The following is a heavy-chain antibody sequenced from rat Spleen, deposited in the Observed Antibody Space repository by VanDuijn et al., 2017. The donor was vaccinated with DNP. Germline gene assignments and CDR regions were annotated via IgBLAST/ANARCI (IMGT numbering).Heavy chain of an antibody. Sequence: EVQLVESGGGLVQPGRSLKLSCAASGFTFSDYYMAWVRQAPTKGLEWVASISSSGGSTYYRDSVKGRFTISRDNAKDTLYLQGDSLRSEDTATYYCATRPNWFAYWGQGVMVTVSS. CDR3: ATRPNWFAY. CDR2: ISSSGGST. V-gene: IGHV5-25*01. D-gene: IGHD3-6*01. J-gene: IGHJ2*01. CDR1: GFTFSDYY.